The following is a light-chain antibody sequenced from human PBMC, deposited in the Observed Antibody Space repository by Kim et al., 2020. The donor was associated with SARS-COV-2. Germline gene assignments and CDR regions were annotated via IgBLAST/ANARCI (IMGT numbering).Light chain of an antibody. Sequence: DIQMTQSPFSLSASVGDRVTITCRASQSISTYLNWYQQKPGKAPKLLIYAATNLQSGVPSRFSGSGSGTDFTLTISSLQTEDFATYYCQQNYSTPRTFGQGTKVDIK. V-gene: IGKV1-39*01. CDR2: AAT. CDR1: QSISTY. CDR3: QQNYSTPRT. J-gene: IGKJ1*01.